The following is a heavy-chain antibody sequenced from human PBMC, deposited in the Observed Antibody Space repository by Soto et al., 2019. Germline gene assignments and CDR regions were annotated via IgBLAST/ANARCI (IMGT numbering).Heavy chain of an antibody. CDR3: ARGGGFSPYYYNLDV. J-gene: IGHJ6*02. Sequence: ASVKVSCKASGYTLNTYYMHWVRQAPGQGPEWMGIINPRGGGTTYAQNFQDRVTMTSDTSSSTVYMELSSLRSDDTAVYYCARGGGFSPYYYNLDVWGQGTTVTVSS. D-gene: IGHD2-15*01. CDR2: INPRGGGT. CDR1: GYTLNTYY. V-gene: IGHV1-46*02.